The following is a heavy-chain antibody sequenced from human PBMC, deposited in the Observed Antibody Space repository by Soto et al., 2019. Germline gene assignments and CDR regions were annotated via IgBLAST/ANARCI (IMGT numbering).Heavy chain of an antibody. CDR2: TYYRSKWYN. D-gene: IGHD3-22*01. CDR3: ARSSMIVVVITGPFDY. V-gene: IGHV6-1*01. Sequence: SQTLSLTCAISGDSASSNSAAWNWIRQSPSRGLEWLGRTYYRSKWYNDYAVSVKSRITINPDTSKNQFSLQLNSVTPEDTAVYYCARSSMIVVVITGPFDYWGQGTLVTVSS. CDR1: GDSASSNSAA. J-gene: IGHJ4*02.